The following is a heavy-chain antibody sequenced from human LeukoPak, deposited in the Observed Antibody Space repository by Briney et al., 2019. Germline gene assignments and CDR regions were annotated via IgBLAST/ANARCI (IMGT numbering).Heavy chain of an antibody. CDR3: ARSPPYYYGSGSRKNWFDP. D-gene: IGHD3-10*01. J-gene: IGHJ5*02. Sequence: SETLSLTCAVYGGSFSGYYWSWLRQPPGKGLEWIGEINHSGSTNYNPSLKSRVTISVDTSKNQFSLKLSSVTAADTAVYYCARSPPYYYGSGSRKNWFDPWGQGTLVTVSS. V-gene: IGHV4-34*01. CDR1: GGSFSGYY. CDR2: INHSGST.